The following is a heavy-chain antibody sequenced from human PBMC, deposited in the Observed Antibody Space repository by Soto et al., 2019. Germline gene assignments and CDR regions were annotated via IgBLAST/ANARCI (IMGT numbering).Heavy chain of an antibody. CDR3: ARHVPAAGYYYGMDV. V-gene: IGHV1-69*12. CDR1: GGTVSSYA. Sequence: QVQLVQSGAEVKKPGSSLKVSCKASGGTVSSYAISWVRQAPGQGLEWMGGSIPIFGTANYAQKFQGRVTITADESTITVYMELSSLRSEDTAVYYCARHVPAAGYYYGMDVWGHGTTVTVSS. D-gene: IGHD2-2*01. J-gene: IGHJ6*02. CDR2: SIPIFGTA.